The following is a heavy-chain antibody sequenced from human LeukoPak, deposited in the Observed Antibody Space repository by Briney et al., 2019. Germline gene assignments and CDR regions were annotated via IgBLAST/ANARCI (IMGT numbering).Heavy chain of an antibody. CDR3: ARGGEGTENYDYVWGSYPFDY. Sequence: GASVKLSCKASGSTFTSYGISWVRQAHGQGLEWMGLISVYNGNTNYAQKLQGRVTMTTDTSTSTDHMELRSLRSDDTGEDYCARGGEGTENYDYVWGSYPFDYWGQGTLVTVSS. CDR1: GSTFTSYG. CDR2: ISVYNGNT. J-gene: IGHJ4*02. D-gene: IGHD3-16*01. V-gene: IGHV1-18*01.